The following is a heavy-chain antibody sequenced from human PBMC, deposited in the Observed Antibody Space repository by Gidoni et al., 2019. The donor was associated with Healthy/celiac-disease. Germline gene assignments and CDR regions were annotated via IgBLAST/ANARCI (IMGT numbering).Heavy chain of an antibody. J-gene: IGHJ4*02. CDR3: ARERRGYYDSSGYSDY. D-gene: IGHD3-22*01. CDR2: INHSGST. CDR1: GGSFSGYY. Sequence: QVQLQQWGAGLLKPSETLSLTCAVYGGSFSGYYWSWIRQPPGKGLEWIGEINHSGSTNYNPSLKSRVTISVDTSKNQFSLKLSSVTAADTAVYYCARERRGYYDSSGYSDYWGQGTLVTVSS. V-gene: IGHV4-34*01.